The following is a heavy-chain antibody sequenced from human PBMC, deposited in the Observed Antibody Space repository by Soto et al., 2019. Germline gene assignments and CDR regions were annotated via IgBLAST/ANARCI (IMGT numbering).Heavy chain of an antibody. J-gene: IGHJ4*02. CDR3: ATGYTRHSSLSVY. CDR1: GFTFSSYW. CDR2: INTDGSST. V-gene: IGHV3-74*01. D-gene: IGHD3-22*01. Sequence: EVQLVESGGGLVQPGGSLRLSCAASGFTFSSYWMHWVRQAPGKGLVWVSRINTDGSSTSYADSVKGRFTISRDNAENTLDLQMNSLTAEDTAVYYCATGYTRHSSLSVYWGQGTLVTVAS.